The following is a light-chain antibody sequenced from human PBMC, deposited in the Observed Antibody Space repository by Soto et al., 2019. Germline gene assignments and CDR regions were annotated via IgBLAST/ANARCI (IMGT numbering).Light chain of an antibody. Sequence: QSALTQPAAVSGSPGQSITISCSGPISDVGDHNFVSWYQQYPGKAPRLIIYDVSNRPSGVSNRFSGSKSGNTASLTISGLQAEDEADYYCSSCTSSSTRNVVFGGGTKLTVL. J-gene: IGLJ2*01. CDR1: ISDVGDHNF. V-gene: IGLV2-14*01. CDR2: DVS. CDR3: SSCTSSSTRNVV.